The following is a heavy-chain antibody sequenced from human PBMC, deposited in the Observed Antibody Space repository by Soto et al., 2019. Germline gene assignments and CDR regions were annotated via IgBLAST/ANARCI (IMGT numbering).Heavy chain of an antibody. CDR1: GYTFTSYG. V-gene: IGHV1-18*01. CDR2: ISAYNGNT. Sequence: QVQLVQSGAEVKKPGASVKVSCKASGYTFTSYGISWVRQAPGQGLEWMGWISAYNGNTNYAQKLQGRVTMTTDTSTRRPYRGRRSLGSDDTAVYYCARDPRIVGVNRSGLDYWGQGTLVPVPS. J-gene: IGHJ4*02. CDR3: ARDPRIVGVNRSGLDY. D-gene: IGHD1-26*01.